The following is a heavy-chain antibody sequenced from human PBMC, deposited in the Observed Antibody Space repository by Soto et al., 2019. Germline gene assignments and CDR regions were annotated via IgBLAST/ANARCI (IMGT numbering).Heavy chain of an antibody. CDR3: ARERTVAGNDY. J-gene: IGHJ4*02. Sequence: ASVKVSCKASGDMFDTYTITWMRQATGQGLEWMGWMNPNSGNTGYAQKFQGRVTMTRNTSISTAYMELSSLRSEDTAVYYCARERTVAGNDYWGQGTLVTVS. D-gene: IGHD6-19*01. CDR2: MNPNSGNT. CDR1: GDMFDTYT. V-gene: IGHV1-8*01.